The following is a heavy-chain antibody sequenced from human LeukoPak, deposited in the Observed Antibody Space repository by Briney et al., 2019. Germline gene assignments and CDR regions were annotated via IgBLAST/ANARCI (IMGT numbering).Heavy chain of an antibody. J-gene: IGHJ4*02. D-gene: IGHD4-17*01. V-gene: IGHV3-21*01. CDR1: GFTFSSYS. CDR2: ITSSGTDI. Sequence: GGSLRLSCAASGFTFSSYSMNWVRQAQGKGLEWVSSITSSGTDIYYADSVKGRFTISRDNAKNSLYLQMNSLRDEDTAVYSCARHCGDYVAGMDYWGQGTLVTVSS. CDR3: ARHCGDYVAGMDY.